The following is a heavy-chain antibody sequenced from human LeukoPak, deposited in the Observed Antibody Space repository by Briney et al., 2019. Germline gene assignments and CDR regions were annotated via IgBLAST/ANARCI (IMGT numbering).Heavy chain of an antibody. V-gene: IGHV3-30*04. J-gene: IGHJ3*02. CDR3: ARDRDPGQRQLVPDAFDI. CDR1: GFTFTSYA. CDR2: ISYDGMNK. Sequence: GRSLRLSCSASGFTFTSYAMHWVRQAPGKGLEWVAVISYDGMNKYYADSVKGRFTISRDNSKNTLYLQMNSLRAEDTAVYYCARDRDPGQRQLVPDAFDIWGQGTMVTVSS. D-gene: IGHD6-13*01.